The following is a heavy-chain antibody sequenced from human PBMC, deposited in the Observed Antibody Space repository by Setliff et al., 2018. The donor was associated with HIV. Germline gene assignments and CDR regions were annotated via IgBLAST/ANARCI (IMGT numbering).Heavy chain of an antibody. CDR2: IYHSGST. CDR1: GYSISSGYY. J-gene: IGHJ4*02. V-gene: IGHV4-38-2*01. CDR3: ARMYSGYDWSPAGARTRYFDY. Sequence: KPSETLSLTCAVSGYSISSGYYWGWIRQPPGKGLEWIGSIYHSGSTYYNPSLKSRVTISVDTSKNQFSLKLSSVTAADTAVYYCARMYSGYDWSPAGARTRYFDYWGQGTLVTVPQ. D-gene: IGHD5-12*01.